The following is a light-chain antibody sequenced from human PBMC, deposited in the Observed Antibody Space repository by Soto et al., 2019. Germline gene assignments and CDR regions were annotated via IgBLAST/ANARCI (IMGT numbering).Light chain of an antibody. Sequence: QSVLTQPPSVSGAPGQRVTISCTGSSSNIGAGYDVHWYQQLPGRAPKLLIYGNTNRPSGVPDRFSGSKSGTSASLAITGLQAEDEADYYCLSFDSSLSVVFGGATKLSV. CDR2: GNT. CDR3: LSFDSSLSVV. V-gene: IGLV1-40*01. J-gene: IGLJ2*01. CDR1: SSNIGAGYD.